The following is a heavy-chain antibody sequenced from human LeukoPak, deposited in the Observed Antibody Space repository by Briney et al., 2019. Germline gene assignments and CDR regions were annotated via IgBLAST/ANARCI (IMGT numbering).Heavy chain of an antibody. D-gene: IGHD2-2*01. CDR2: IRNKASSYTT. CDR1: GFTFSDHF. CDR3: ARDSTTYYWDY. J-gene: IGHJ4*02. Sequence: PEGSLRLSCAASGFTFSDHFMDWVRQAPGKGLEWVGRIRNKASSYTTEYAASVRGRFSVSRDDSRNSLYLQMNSMKTEDTAVYYCARDSTTYYWDYWGQGTLVTVSS. V-gene: IGHV3-72*01.